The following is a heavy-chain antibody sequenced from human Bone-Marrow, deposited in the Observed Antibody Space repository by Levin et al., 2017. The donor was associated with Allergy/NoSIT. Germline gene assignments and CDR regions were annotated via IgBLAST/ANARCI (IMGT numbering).Heavy chain of an antibody. Sequence: GGSLRLSCAASGFTVSSNYMSWVRQAPGKGLEWVSVIYSGGSTYYADSVKGRFTISRDNSKNTLYLQMNSLRAEDTAVYYCARVLRQSSDYYYYMDVWGKGTTVTVSS. V-gene: IGHV3-53*01. CDR3: ARVLRQSSDYYYYMDV. CDR1: GFTVSSNY. D-gene: IGHD1-26*01. J-gene: IGHJ6*03. CDR2: IYSGGST.